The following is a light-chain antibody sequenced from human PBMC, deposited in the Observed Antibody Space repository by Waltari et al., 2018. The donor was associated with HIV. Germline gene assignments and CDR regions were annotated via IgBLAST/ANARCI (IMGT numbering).Light chain of an antibody. J-gene: IGKJ1*01. CDR1: QSVLYSSDNKNY. CDR2: WAS. V-gene: IGKV4-1*01. Sequence: DIVMTQSPDSLAVSLGETATINCKSSQSVLYSSDNKNYVAWSQQKPGQPPKLLIYWASTRESGVPDRFSGSGSGTDFTLTISSLQAEDVAVYYCHQYYSAPWTFGQGTKVEI. CDR3: HQYYSAPWT.